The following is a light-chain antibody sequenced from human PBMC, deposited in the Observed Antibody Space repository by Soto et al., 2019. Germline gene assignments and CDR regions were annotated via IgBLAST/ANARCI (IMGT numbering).Light chain of an antibody. J-gene: IGKJ2*01. CDR1: QSVSSK. V-gene: IGKV3-15*01. CDR3: QQYNNWPLYT. CDR2: DAS. Sequence: EIAMTQSPATLSVSPGERATLSCRASQSVSSKLAWYQQKPGQAPRLLIYDASTRATGIPARFSGSGSGTEFTLTISSLQSEDFAVYYCQQYNNWPLYTFGQGTKVDIK.